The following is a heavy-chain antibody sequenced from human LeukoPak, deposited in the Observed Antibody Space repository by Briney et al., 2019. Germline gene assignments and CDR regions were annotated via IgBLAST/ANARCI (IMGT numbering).Heavy chain of an antibody. CDR1: GGSISSYY. J-gene: IGHJ4*02. Sequence: PSETLSLTCTVSGGSISSYYWSWIRRPPGKGLEWIGYIYTSGSTNYNPSLKSRVTISVDTSKNQFSLKLSSVTAADTAVYYCARAGGSGSYINWGQGTLVTVSS. V-gene: IGHV4-4*09. CDR3: ARAGGSGSYIN. D-gene: IGHD3-10*01. CDR2: IYTSGST.